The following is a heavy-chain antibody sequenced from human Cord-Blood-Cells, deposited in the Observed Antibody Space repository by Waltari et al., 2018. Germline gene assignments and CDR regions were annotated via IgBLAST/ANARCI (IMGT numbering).Heavy chain of an antibody. CDR2: ISYDGSNK. CDR1: GFPFSSYA. Sequence: QVQLVESGGGVVQPGRSLSLSCAASGFPFSSYAMHWVRQAPGKGLEWVAVISYDGSNKYYADSVKGRFTISRDNSKNTLYLQMNSLRAEDTAVYYCARGGDGFDYWGQGTLVTVSS. CDR3: ARGGDGFDY. V-gene: IGHV3-30-3*01. J-gene: IGHJ4*02.